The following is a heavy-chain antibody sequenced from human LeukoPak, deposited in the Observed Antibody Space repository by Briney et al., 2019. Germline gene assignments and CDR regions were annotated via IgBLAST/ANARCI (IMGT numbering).Heavy chain of an antibody. J-gene: IGHJ4*02. D-gene: IGHD6-13*01. Sequence: PSETLSLTCTVSGGSISSSSYYWSWIPQPPGKGLEWIGEINNSGSTNYNPSLKSRVTISVDTSKNQFSLKLSSVTAADTAVYYCVRDIAAAGGFDYWGQGTLVTVSS. CDR3: VRDIAAAGGFDY. CDR1: GGSISSSSYY. CDR2: INNSGST. V-gene: IGHV4-39*07.